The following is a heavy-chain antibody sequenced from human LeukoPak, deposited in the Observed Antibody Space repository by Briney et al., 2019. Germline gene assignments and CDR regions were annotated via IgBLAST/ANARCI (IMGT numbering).Heavy chain of an antibody. CDR1: GFTFSSYA. Sequence: GGSLRLSCAASGFTFSSYAMSWVRQAPGKGLEWVSAISGSGDSTYYADSVKGRFTISRDNSKYTLYLQMNSLRAEDTAVYYCAKDPGHYFDYWGQGTLVTVSS. CDR2: ISGSGDST. CDR3: AKDPGHYFDY. J-gene: IGHJ4*02. V-gene: IGHV3-23*01. D-gene: IGHD7-27*01.